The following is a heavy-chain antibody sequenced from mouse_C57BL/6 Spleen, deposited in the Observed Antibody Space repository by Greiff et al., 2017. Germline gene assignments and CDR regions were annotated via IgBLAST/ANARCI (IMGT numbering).Heavy chain of an antibody. V-gene: IGHV1-80*01. J-gene: IGHJ2*01. D-gene: IGHD2-2*01. CDR3: ARLYGYDGGGFDY. Sequence: QVHVKQSGAELVKPGASVKISCKASGYAFSSYWMNWVKQRPGKGLEWIGQIYPGDGDTNYNGKFKGKATLTADKSSSTAYMQLSSLTSEDSAVYFCARLYGYDGGGFDYWGQGTTLTVSS. CDR2: IYPGDGDT. CDR1: GYAFSSYW.